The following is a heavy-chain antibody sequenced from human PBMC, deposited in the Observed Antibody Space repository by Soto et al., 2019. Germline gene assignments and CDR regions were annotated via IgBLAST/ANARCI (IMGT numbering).Heavy chain of an antibody. CDR3: ARGWGSKWYYFDS. D-gene: IGHD3-16*01. J-gene: IGHJ4*02. Sequence: QVRLQESGPGLVRPSETLSLTCTVSGVSSTSFYWSWIRQSPGKGLEWIGYIFDNGDVKYNPSLMSRLTMSIDMSKNECSLRLKSVTAAETAMYYCARGWGSKWYYFDSWGEGTLVTVSS. V-gene: IGHV4-59*01. CDR2: IFDNGDV. CDR1: GVSSTSFY.